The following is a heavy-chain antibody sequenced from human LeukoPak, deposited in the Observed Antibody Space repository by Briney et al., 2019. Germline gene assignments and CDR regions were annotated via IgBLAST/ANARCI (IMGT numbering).Heavy chain of an antibody. Sequence: SETLSLTCAVYGGSFSGYYWSWIRQPPGKGLEWIGEINHSGSTNYNPSLKSRVTISVDTSKNQFSLKLSSVTAADTAVYYCASPNCSTSCYHFDYWGQGTLVTVSS. J-gene: IGHJ4*02. CDR3: ASPNCSTSCYHFDY. D-gene: IGHD2-2*01. CDR2: INHSGST. CDR1: GGSFSGYY. V-gene: IGHV4-34*01.